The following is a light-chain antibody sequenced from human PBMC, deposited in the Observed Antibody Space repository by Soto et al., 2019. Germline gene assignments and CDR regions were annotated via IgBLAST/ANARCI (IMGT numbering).Light chain of an antibody. CDR1: SSNIGSNT. CDR3: AAWDDSLYGLV. J-gene: IGLJ3*02. V-gene: IGLV1-44*01. CDR2: RTN. Sequence: QSVLTQPPSASGTPGQRVTISCSGSSSNIGSNTVNWYQQLPGTAPKLLIYRTNERPSGVPDRFSGSKSGSSASLAISGLQSEDEADYYCAAWDDSLYGLVFGGGTKLTVL.